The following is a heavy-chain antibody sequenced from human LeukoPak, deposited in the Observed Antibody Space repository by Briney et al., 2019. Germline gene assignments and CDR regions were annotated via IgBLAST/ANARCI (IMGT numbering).Heavy chain of an antibody. D-gene: IGHD5-12*01. CDR3: AREGCGYDCWGAAGNYYYGMDV. CDR1: GGTFSSYA. J-gene: IGHJ6*02. CDR2: IIPILGIA. Sequence: ASVKVSCKASGGTFSSYAISWVRQAPGQGLEWMGRIIPILGIANYAQKFQGRVTITADKSTSTAYMELSSLRSEDTAVYYCAREGCGYDCWGAAGNYYYGMDVWGQGTTVTVSS. V-gene: IGHV1-69*04.